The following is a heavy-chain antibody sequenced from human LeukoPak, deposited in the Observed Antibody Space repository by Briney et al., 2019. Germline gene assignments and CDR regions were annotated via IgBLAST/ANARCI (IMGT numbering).Heavy chain of an antibody. Sequence: GGSLRLSCEVSGSGFTFVNFAMSWVPQAPGKGLELVSGISGSGYYTYYADSVKGRFTISRDNSKNTVYIQINNLRAEDRAVYYCAKDGSWGDYQFYFYMDVWGKGTMVTVSS. V-gene: IGHV3-23*01. D-gene: IGHD2-2*01. CDR1: GSGFTFVNFA. CDR2: ISGSGYYT. CDR3: AKDGSWGDYQFYFYMDV. J-gene: IGHJ6*03.